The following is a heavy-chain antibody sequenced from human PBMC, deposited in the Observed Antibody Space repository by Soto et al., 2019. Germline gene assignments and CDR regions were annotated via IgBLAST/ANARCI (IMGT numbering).Heavy chain of an antibody. J-gene: IGHJ6*02. CDR2: ISGSGGST. CDR3: AKGGGSSSYHSYGMDV. CDR1: GFTFSSYA. Sequence: GGSLRLSCAASGFTFSSYAMSWVRQVPGKGLEWVSAISGSGGSTYYADSVKGRFTISRDKSKNALYLQMNSLRAEDTAVYYCAKGGGSSSYHSYGMDVWGQGTTVTVSS. V-gene: IGHV3-23*01. D-gene: IGHD6-6*01.